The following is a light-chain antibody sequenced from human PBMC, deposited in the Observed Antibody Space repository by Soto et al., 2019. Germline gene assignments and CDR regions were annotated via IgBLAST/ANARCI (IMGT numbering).Light chain of an antibody. CDR2: DAS. J-gene: IGKJ2*01. CDR1: QSVSSSY. CDR3: HQYGNSPQT. V-gene: IGKV3-20*01. Sequence: EIVLTQSPGTLSLSPGERATLSCRASQSVSSSYLGWYQQKPGQAPRLLIYDASSRATGIPDRFRGSASGTAFTLPITRLEPEDCAVYFCHQYGNSPQTFGQGTKLEIK.